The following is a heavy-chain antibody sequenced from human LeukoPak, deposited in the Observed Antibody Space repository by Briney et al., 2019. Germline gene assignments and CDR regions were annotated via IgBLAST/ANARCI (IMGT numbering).Heavy chain of an antibody. J-gene: IGHJ4*02. V-gene: IGHV4-34*01. CDR2: INHSGST. CDR1: GGSFSGYY. CDR3: ARGLRQLVRSWHY. Sequence: PSETLSLTCAVYGGSFSGYYWSWIRQPPGKGLEWIGEINHSGSTNYNPSLKSRVTISVDTSKNQFSLKLSSVTAADTAVYYCARGLRQLVRSWHYWGQGTLVTVSS. D-gene: IGHD6-6*01.